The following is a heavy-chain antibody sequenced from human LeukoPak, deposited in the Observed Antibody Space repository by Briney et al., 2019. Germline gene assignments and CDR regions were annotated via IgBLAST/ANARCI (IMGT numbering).Heavy chain of an antibody. V-gene: IGHV3-33*05. CDR3: ARDGPLRGTTDWFDP. CDR1: GFTFSDHG. D-gene: IGHD1-1*01. J-gene: IGHJ5*02. Sequence: GGSLRLSCAASGFTFSDHGMNWVRQAPGKGLEWVASILYDGGNKFYADSVKGRFTISRDNSKNMVYLQMNSLRAEDTAVYYCARDGPLRGTTDWFDPWGQGTPVTVSS. CDR2: ILYDGGNK.